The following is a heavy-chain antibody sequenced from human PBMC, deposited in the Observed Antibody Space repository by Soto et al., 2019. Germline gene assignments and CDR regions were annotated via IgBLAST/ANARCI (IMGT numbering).Heavy chain of an antibody. Sequence: LRLSFAASGFTFSSYAMSWVRQAPGKGLEWVSAISGSGGSTYYADSVKGRFTISRDNSKNTLYLQMNSLRAEDTAVYYCAKDTTIYTAITNYYYYYGMDVWGQGTTVTVSS. CDR3: AKDTTIYTAITNYYYYYGMDV. CDR2: ISGSGGST. CDR1: GFTFSSYA. J-gene: IGHJ6*02. V-gene: IGHV3-23*01. D-gene: IGHD3-3*01.